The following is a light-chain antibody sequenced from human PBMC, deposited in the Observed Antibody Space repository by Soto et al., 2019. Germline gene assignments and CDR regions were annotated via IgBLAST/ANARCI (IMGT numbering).Light chain of an antibody. V-gene: IGKV1-39*01. Sequence: DIQMTQSPSTLPASVGDRVTVTCRASQSIRSWLAWYQEKPEKAPKLLIYAASSLQSGVPSRFSGSGSGTDFTLTISSLQPEDFATYYCQQSYSTPRTFGQGTKLEIK. CDR1: QSIRSW. J-gene: IGKJ2*01. CDR3: QQSYSTPRT. CDR2: AAS.